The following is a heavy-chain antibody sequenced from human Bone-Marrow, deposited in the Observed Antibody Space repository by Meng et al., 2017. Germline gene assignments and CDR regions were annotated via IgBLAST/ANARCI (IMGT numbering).Heavy chain of an antibody. J-gene: IGHJ4*02. CDR3: ARDLRTYYYDSSGYD. V-gene: IGHV3-21*01. Sequence: GGSLRLSCAASGFTFSSYAMHWVRQAPGKGLEWVSSISSSSSYIYYADSVKGRFTISRDNAKNSLYLQMNSLRAEDTAVYYCARDLRTYYYDSSGYDWGQGTLVTVSS. D-gene: IGHD3-22*01. CDR2: ISSSSSYI. CDR1: GFTFSSYA.